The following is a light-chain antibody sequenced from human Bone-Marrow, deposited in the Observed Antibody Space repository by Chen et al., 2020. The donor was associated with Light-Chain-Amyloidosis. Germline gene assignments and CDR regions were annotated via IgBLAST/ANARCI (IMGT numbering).Light chain of an antibody. J-gene: IGLJ3*02. CDR1: NIGSTS. CDR2: DDS. V-gene: IGLV3-21*02. Sequence: YVLTQPSSVSLSPGQPSPIACGGKNIGSTSVHWYQQTPDQAPLLVVYDDSDRPSGIPERLSGSNSGNTATLTISRVEAGDEADYYCQVWDRSSDRPVFGGGTKLTVL. CDR3: QVWDRSSDRPV.